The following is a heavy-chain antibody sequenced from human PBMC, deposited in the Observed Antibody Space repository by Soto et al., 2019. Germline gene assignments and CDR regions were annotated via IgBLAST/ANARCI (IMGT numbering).Heavy chain of an antibody. CDR2: TYPSGST. Sequence: QLQLQESGSGLVKPSQTVSLTCAVSGASISRGGYSWNWIRQPPGRGLEWLGSTYPSGSTSNNPPLKSRVTKSIDRSKNQFSLKLSSVTAADTSGEYCARGGGAFDIWGQGTMVTVSS. D-gene: IGHD1-26*01. J-gene: IGHJ3*02. CDR1: GASISRGGYS. V-gene: IGHV4-30-2*01. CDR3: ARGGGAFDI.